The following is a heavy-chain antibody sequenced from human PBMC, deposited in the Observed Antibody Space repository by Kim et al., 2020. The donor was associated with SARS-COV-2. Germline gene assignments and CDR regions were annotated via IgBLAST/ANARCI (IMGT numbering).Heavy chain of an antibody. CDR1: GFTFSSYS. V-gene: IGHV3-21*01. J-gene: IGHJ6*02. CDR3: ARDRSGYDYTPYYYYGMDV. D-gene: IGHD5-12*01. Sequence: GGSLRLSCAASGFTFSSYSMNWVRQAPGKGLEWVSSISSSSSYIYYADSVKGRFTISRDNAKNSLYLQMNSLRAEDTAVYYCARDRSGYDYTPYYYYGMDVWGQGTTVTVSS. CDR2: ISSSSSYI.